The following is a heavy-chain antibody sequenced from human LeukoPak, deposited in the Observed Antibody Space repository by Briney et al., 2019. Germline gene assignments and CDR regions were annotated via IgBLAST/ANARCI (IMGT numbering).Heavy chain of an antibody. Sequence: PSETLSLTCTVSGGSISSGGYYWSWIRQHPGKGLEWIGYIYYSGSTYYNPSLKSRVTISVDTSKNQFSLKLSSATAADTAVYYCARIRRRNGSSPYYFDYWGQGTLVTVSS. D-gene: IGHD4-11*01. V-gene: IGHV4-31*03. J-gene: IGHJ4*02. CDR1: GGSISSGGYY. CDR2: IYYSGST. CDR3: ARIRRRNGSSPYYFDY.